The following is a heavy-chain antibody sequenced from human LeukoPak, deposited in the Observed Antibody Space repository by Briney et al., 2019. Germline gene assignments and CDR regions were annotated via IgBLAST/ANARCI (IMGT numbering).Heavy chain of an antibody. CDR1: GFTFSSYS. J-gene: IGHJ4*02. CDR3: ASSPAAAGKNVDY. CDR2: ISSSSSYI. Sequence: GGSLRLSCAASGFTFSSYSMNWVRQAPGKGLEWVSSISSSSSYIYYADSVKGRFTISRDNAKNSLYLQMNSLRAEDTAVYYCASSPAAAGKNVDYWGQGTLVTVSS. V-gene: IGHV3-21*01. D-gene: IGHD6-13*01.